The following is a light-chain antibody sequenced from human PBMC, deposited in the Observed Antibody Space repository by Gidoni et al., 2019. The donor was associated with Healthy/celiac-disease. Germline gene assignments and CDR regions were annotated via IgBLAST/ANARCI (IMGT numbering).Light chain of an antibody. CDR1: QSVSSY. J-gene: IGKJ1*01. V-gene: IGKV3-11*01. Sequence: EIVLTQSPAPLSLSPGERATLSCRASQSVSSYLAWYQQKPGQAPRLLIYDASNRATGIPARFSGSGSVTDFTLTISSLEPEDFAVYYCQQRSNWPPWTFGQGTKVEIK. CDR2: DAS. CDR3: QQRSNWPPWT.